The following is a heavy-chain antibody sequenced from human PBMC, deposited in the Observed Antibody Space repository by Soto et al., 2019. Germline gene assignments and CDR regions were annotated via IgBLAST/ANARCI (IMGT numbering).Heavy chain of an antibody. Sequence: QVQLVQSGAEVKKPGASVKVSCKASGYTFTSYGISWVRQAPGQGLEWMGWISAYNGNTNYAQKLQGRVTMTTDTPTSTAYMELRSLRSDDTAVYYCARAPFRISAAAGRAYFDYWGQGTLVTVSS. CDR3: ARAPFRISAAAGRAYFDY. CDR2: ISAYNGNT. V-gene: IGHV1-18*01. D-gene: IGHD6-13*01. CDR1: GYTFTSYG. J-gene: IGHJ4*02.